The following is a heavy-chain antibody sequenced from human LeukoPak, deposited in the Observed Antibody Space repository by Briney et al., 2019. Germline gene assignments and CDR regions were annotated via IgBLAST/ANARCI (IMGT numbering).Heavy chain of an antibody. V-gene: IGHV3-21*01. CDR3: ARDRHDSSGYYYLGAFDI. CDR2: ISSSSSYI. D-gene: IGHD3-22*01. Sequence: GGSLRLSCAASGFTFNNYGMSWVRQAPGKGLEWVSSISSSSSYIYYADSVKGRFTISRDNAKNSLYLQMNSLRAEDTAVYYCARDRHDSSGYYYLGAFDIWGQGTMVTVSS. CDR1: GFTFNNYG. J-gene: IGHJ3*02.